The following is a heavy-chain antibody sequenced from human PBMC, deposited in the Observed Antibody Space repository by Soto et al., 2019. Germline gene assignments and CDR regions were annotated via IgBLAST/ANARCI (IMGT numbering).Heavy chain of an antibody. Sequence: QVQLQESGPGLVKPSDTLSLTCAVSGYSISSSNWWGWIRQPPGKGLEWIGYIHYTGSTYYNTSLKSRVTMSVDTSKTQFSLKLTSVTAVDTAVYYCARSFSGYNPYYYGMDVWGQGTTVTVSS. D-gene: IGHD5-18*01. CDR2: IHYTGST. CDR3: ARSFSGYNPYYYGMDV. CDR1: GYSISSSNW. V-gene: IGHV4-28*01. J-gene: IGHJ6*02.